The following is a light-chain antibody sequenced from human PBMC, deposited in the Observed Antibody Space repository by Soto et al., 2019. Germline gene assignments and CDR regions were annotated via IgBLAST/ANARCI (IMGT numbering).Light chain of an antibody. J-gene: IGKJ4*01. V-gene: IGKV3-11*01. Sequence: EIVLTQSPATLSLSPGERATLSCRASQSVSSYLAWYQQKPGQAPRLLIYDASNRATGIPARFSGSGPGTDFTLTISSLEPEDFAIYYCLQRSNWPPVTFGGGTKVEIK. CDR2: DAS. CDR3: LQRSNWPPVT. CDR1: QSVSSY.